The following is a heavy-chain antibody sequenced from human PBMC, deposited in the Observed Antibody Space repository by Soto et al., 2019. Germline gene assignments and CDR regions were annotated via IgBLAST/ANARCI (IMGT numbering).Heavy chain of an antibody. V-gene: IGHV3-23*01. Sequence: EVQLLESGGGLVQPGGSLRLSCAASGFTFSSCAMRWVRQAPVKGLEWVSASTYYADSVKGRFTISRDNSKNTLYLQMNSLRAEDTAVYYCARRGSGSYYDYWGQGTLVTVSS. J-gene: IGHJ4*02. CDR2: ST. D-gene: IGHD1-26*01. CDR3: ARRGSGSYYDY. CDR1: GFTFSSCA.